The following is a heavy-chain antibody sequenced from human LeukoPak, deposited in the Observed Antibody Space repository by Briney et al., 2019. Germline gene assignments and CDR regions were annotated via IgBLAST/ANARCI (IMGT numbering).Heavy chain of an antibody. Sequence: GRSLRLSCAASGFTFSSYGMSWVRQAPGKGLEWVSAISGSGGTTYYADSVKGRFTISRDNSKNTLYLQMNSLRAEDTAIYYCARQVGPDCWGQGTLVTVSS. V-gene: IGHV3-23*01. CDR1: GFTFSSYG. CDR3: ARQVGPDC. CDR2: ISGSGGTT. J-gene: IGHJ4*02.